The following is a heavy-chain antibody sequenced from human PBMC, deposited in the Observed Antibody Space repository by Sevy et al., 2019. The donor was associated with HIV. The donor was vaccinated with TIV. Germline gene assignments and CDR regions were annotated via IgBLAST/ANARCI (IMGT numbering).Heavy chain of an antibody. CDR3: VKVAGSGTYYSGDFDY. Sequence: GGSLRLSCAASSGFTFSSYWMSWVRQAPGKGLEWVSGISDSGSTTYYADSVKGRFTISRDNSKNTLYLQMNSLRAEDTPVYYCVKVAGSGTYYSGDFDYWGQGTLVTVSS. CDR1: SGFTFSSYW. D-gene: IGHD3-10*01. CDR2: ISDSGSTT. V-gene: IGHV3-23*01. J-gene: IGHJ4*02.